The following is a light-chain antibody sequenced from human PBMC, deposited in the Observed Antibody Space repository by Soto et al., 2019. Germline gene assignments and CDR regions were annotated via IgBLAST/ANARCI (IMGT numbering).Light chain of an antibody. V-gene: IGKV3-11*01. J-gene: IGKJ3*01. CDR3: HQRSNWPPEVT. CDR2: DAS. CDR1: QSVRSS. Sequence: EIVLTQSPDTLSLSPGERATLSCRASQSVRSSLAWYQQKPGQAPRLLIYDASKRATGIPARFSGSGSGTDFTLTISSLEPEDFAVYYCHQRSNWPPEVTFGPGTKVDIK.